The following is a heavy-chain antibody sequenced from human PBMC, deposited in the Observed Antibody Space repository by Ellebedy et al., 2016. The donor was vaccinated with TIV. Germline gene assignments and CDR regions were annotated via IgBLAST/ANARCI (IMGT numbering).Heavy chain of an antibody. J-gene: IGHJ4*02. D-gene: IGHD6-19*01. CDR2: IYSGGST. Sequence: GESLKISXAASGFTVSSNYMSWVRQAPGKGLEWVSVIYSGGSTYYADSVKGRFTISRDNSKNTLYLQMNSLRAEDTAVYYCARVIVVAGMDIEYFDYWGQGTLVTVSS. CDR1: GFTVSSNY. V-gene: IGHV3-53*01. CDR3: ARVIVVAGMDIEYFDY.